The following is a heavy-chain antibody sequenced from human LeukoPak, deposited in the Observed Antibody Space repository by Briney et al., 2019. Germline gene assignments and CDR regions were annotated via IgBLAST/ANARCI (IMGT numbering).Heavy chain of an antibody. CDR2: ISSSSNTI. J-gene: IGHJ4*02. CDR1: GFTFSSYS. CDR3: ARAYSSSWYGFLDY. Sequence: GGSLRLSCAASGFTFSSYSMNWVRQAPGKGLEWISYISSSSNTIYYADSVKGRFTISRDNAKNSLYLQMNSLRAEDMALYYCARAYSSSWYGFLDYWGQGTLVTVSS. V-gene: IGHV3-48*01. D-gene: IGHD6-13*01.